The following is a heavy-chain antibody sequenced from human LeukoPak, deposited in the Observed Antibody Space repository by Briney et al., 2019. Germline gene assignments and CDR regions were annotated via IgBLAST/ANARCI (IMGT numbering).Heavy chain of an antibody. CDR2: ISGSGVHT. V-gene: IGHV3-23*01. D-gene: IGHD6-13*01. J-gene: IGHJ4*02. CDR3: AKDYAAGRPYYFGS. Sequence: PGGSLRLSRAASGFIFNNYVMNWVRQAPGKGLEWVSSISGSGVHTYYADSVKGRFTISKDNSKNTLFLQMNSLRAGDTAVYYCAKDYAAGRPYYFGSCGQGTLVTVSS. CDR1: GFIFNNYV.